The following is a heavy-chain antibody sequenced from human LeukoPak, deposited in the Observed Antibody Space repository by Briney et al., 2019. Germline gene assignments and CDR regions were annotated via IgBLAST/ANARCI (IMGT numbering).Heavy chain of an antibody. CDR3: ARDLVQLERRGWFDP. CDR1: GYTFTSYY. Sequence: ASVKVSCMASGYTFTSYYMHAVRQAPGQGLEWMGIINPIGGSTSYARKLQGRVTMPRDQSKSPVYMELSSLRSEDTAVYYCARDLVQLERRGWFDPWGQGSLVSVCS. J-gene: IGHJ5*02. CDR2: INPIGGST. V-gene: IGHV1-46*01. D-gene: IGHD1-1*01.